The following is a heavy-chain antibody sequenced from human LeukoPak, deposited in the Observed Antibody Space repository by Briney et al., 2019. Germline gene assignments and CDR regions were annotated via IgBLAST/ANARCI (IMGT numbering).Heavy chain of an antibody. CDR1: GFTFSSYW. V-gene: IGHV3-7*03. Sequence: PGGSLRLSCAASGFTFSSYWMSWVRQAPGKGLEWVANIKQDGSEKYYVDSVKGRFTISRDNAKNSLYLQMNSLRAEDTAVYYCAKPYCSGGSCYSAGFPFDIWGQGTMVTVSS. J-gene: IGHJ3*02. D-gene: IGHD2-15*01. CDR3: AKPYCSGGSCYSAGFPFDI. CDR2: IKQDGSEK.